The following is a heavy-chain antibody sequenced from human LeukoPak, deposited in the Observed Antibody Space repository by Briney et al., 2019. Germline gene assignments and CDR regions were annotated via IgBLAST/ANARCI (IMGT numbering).Heavy chain of an antibody. CDR2: ISGDGGST. J-gene: IGHJ5*01. CDR1: GFTFNDYA. CDR3: AKDSATITGSYSYNWFDF. V-gene: IGHV3-43*02. D-gene: IGHD5-12*01. Sequence: GGSLRLSCTAFGFTFNDYAMHWVRQAPGKGLQWVSLISGDGGSTFYADPVRGRFTISRDNSKTSLYLQMSGLRTEDTAIYYCAKDSATITGSYSYNWFDFWGQGNLVTVSS.